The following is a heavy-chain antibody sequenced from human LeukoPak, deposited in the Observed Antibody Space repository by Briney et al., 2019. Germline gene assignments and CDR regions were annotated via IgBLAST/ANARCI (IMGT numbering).Heavy chain of an antibody. V-gene: IGHV3-74*01. J-gene: IGHJ5*02. CDR2: INSDGRST. D-gene: IGHD2-2*01. CDR1: GFTFSSYW. Sequence: GGSLRLSCVASGFTFSSYWMHWVRQAPGKGLVWVSRINSDGRSTSYADSVKGRFTISRDNAKNTLYLQMSSLRAEDTAVYYCARWDCSSSSCQAFQHWFDPWGQGTLVTVSS. CDR3: ARWDCSSSSCQAFQHWFDP.